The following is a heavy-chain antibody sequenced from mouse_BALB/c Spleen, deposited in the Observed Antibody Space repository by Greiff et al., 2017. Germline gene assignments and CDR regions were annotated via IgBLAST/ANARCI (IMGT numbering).Heavy chain of an antibody. Sequence: EVMLVESGGGLVQPGGSLKLSCAASGFTFSSYGMSWVRQTPDKRLELVATINSNGGSTYYPDSVKGRFTISRDNAKNTLYLQMSSLKSEDTAMYYCARGVRRNYYAMDYWGQGTSVTVSS. V-gene: IGHV5-6-3*01. CDR1: GFTFSSYG. D-gene: IGHD2-14*01. CDR2: INSNGGST. J-gene: IGHJ4*01. CDR3: ARGVRRNYYAMDY.